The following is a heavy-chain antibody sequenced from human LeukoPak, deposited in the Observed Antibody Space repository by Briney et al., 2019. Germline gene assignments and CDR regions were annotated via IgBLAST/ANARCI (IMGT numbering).Heavy chain of an antibody. CDR3: ARGDGHNFFDY. CDR2: FYVGGAT. CDR1: GFSVTNNY. Sequence: GGSLRLSCAVSGFSVTNNYMSWVRQAPGKGLEWVSVFYVGGATYYADSVKGRFTISRDNSENTLYLQMKSLRAEDTAVYYCARGDGHNFFDYWGQGTLVTVPS. J-gene: IGHJ4*02. V-gene: IGHV3-53*01. D-gene: IGHD5-24*01.